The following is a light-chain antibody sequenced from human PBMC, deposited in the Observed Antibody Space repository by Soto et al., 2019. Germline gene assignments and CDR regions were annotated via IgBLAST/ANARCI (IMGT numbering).Light chain of an antibody. Sequence: QSALTQPASVSGSPGQSITISCTGTSSDVGGYNYVSWYQQHPGKAPKLMIYDVSNRPSGVSNRFYGSKSGNTASLTLSGLQAEDEAYYYCSSYTSSTTLVVFGGGTKLTVL. CDR1: SSDVGGYNY. J-gene: IGLJ2*01. CDR3: SSYTSSTTLVV. CDR2: DVS. V-gene: IGLV2-14*01.